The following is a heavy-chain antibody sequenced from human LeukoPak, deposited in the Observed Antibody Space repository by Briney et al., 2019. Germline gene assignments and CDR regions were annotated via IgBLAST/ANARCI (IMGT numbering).Heavy chain of an antibody. Sequence: ASVKVSCKASGYTYTSYAMHWVRQAPGQRLEWMGWINAGNGNTKYPQKFQGRVTITRDTSASTAYMELSSLRSEDTAVYYCARDSSGYDYWGQGTLVTVSS. J-gene: IGHJ4*02. CDR2: INAGNGNT. CDR1: GYTYTSYA. CDR3: ARDSSGYDY. V-gene: IGHV1-3*01. D-gene: IGHD3-22*01.